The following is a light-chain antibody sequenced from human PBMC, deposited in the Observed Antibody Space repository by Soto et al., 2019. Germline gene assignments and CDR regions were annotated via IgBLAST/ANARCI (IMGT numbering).Light chain of an antibody. CDR2: GAS. Sequence: DLPLTQSPSFLSASVGDRVTITCRASQGIGSYLGWYQQAPGKAPKLLIYGASTLQSGVPSRFSGSGSETEFTLTISSLQPEDVATYFCQQLNTYPAFGGGTKVE. J-gene: IGKJ4*01. V-gene: IGKV1-9*01. CDR1: QGIGSY. CDR3: QQLNTYPA.